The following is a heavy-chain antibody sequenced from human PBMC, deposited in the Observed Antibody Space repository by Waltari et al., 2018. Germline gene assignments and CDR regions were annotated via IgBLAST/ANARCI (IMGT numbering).Heavy chain of an antibody. CDR1: GFPFSSYS. CDR2: ISSSSSYI. CDR3: ARERKLELRHSNYYMDV. V-gene: IGHV3-21*01. Sequence: EVQLVESGGGLVKPGGSLRLSWAASGFPFSSYSMNWSRQAPGKGLEWVSSISSSSSYIYYADSVKGRFTISRDNAKNSLYLQMNSLRAEDTAVYYCARERKLELRHSNYYMDVWGKGTTVTVSS. J-gene: IGHJ6*03. D-gene: IGHD1-7*01.